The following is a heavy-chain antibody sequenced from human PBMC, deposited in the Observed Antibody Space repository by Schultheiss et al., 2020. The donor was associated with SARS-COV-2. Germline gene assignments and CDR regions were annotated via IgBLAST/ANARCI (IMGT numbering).Heavy chain of an antibody. CDR3: ARGLPPTFDY. Sequence: SETLSLTCAVYGGSFSGYYWSWIRQPPGKGLEWIGEIYHSGSTNYNPSLKSRVTISVDTSKNQFSLKLSSVTAADTAVYYCARGLPPTFDYWGQGTLVTVSS. CDR1: GGSFSGYY. CDR2: IYHSGST. V-gene: IGHV4-34*01. J-gene: IGHJ4*02.